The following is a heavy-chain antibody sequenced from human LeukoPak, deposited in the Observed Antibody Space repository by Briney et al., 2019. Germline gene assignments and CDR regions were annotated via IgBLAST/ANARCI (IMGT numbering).Heavy chain of an antibody. V-gene: IGHV4-30-2*01. Sequence: SETLSLTCTVSGGSISSGGYYWSWIRQPPGKGLEWIGYIYHSGSTYYNPSLKSRVTISVDRSKNQFSLKLSSVTAADTAVYYCARGYRQYYFDYWGQGTLVTVSS. D-gene: IGHD3-22*01. CDR2: IYHSGST. J-gene: IGHJ4*02. CDR3: ARGYRQYYFDY. CDR1: GGSISSGGYY.